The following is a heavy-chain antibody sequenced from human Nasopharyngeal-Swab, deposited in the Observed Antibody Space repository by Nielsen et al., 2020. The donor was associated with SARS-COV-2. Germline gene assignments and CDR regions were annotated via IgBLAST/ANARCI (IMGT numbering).Heavy chain of an antibody. Sequence: GEPLKISCAASGFTVSSSYMSWVRQAPGKGLEWVSVIYSGGSTYYADSVKGRFTISRDNAKNSLYLQMNSLRAEDTAVYYCARVFNRVSEIAAADPNIYYYYGMDVWGQGTTVTVSS. J-gene: IGHJ6*02. CDR2: IYSGGST. V-gene: IGHV3-53*01. CDR1: GFTVSSSY. CDR3: ARVFNRVSEIAAADPNIYYYYGMDV. D-gene: IGHD6-13*01.